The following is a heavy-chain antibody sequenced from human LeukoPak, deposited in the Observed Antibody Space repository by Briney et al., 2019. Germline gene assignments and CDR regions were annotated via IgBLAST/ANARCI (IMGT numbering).Heavy chain of an antibody. CDR1: GGXISTYY. D-gene: IGHD3-9*01. CDR2: IYYTGST. V-gene: IGHV4-59*12. CDR3: ARGDILTGYSH. Sequence: PSETLSLTCTVSGGXISTYYWSWIRQPPGKGLEWIGYIYYTGSTNYNPSLKSRVTISLDTSKNQFSLKLSSVTAADTAVYYCARGDILTGYSHWGQGTLVTVSS. J-gene: IGHJ4*02.